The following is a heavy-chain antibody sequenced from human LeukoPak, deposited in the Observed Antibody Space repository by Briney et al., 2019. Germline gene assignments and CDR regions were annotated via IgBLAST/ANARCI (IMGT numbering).Heavy chain of an antibody. V-gene: IGHV4-38-2*02. CDR2: IYHSGKS. CDR1: GYSISSGYY. J-gene: IGHJ4*02. D-gene: IGHD3-22*01. CDR3: ASPYYYDSSGYQEIDY. Sequence: SETLSLTCSVSGYSISSGYYWDWIRQPPGKGLEWIASIYHSGKSYYNPSLESRVTISVDTSKNQFSLKLSSVTAADTAVYYCASPYYYDSSGYQEIDYWGQGTLVTVSS.